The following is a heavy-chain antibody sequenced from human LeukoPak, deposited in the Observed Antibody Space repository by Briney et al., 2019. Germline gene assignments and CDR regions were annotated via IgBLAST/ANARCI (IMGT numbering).Heavy chain of an antibody. D-gene: IGHD5-18*01. CDR1: GFTFSSYG. Sequence: GGSLRLSCAASGFTFSSYGMHWVRQAPGKGLEWVAVIWYDGSNKYYADSVKGRFTISRDNSKNTLYLQMNSLRAEDTAVYYCARDSTAMVSYYFDYWGQGTLVTVPS. J-gene: IGHJ4*02. CDR2: IWYDGSNK. V-gene: IGHV3-33*01. CDR3: ARDSTAMVSYYFDY.